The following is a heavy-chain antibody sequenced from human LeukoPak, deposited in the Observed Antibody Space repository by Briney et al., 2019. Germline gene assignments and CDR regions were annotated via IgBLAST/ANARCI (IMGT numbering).Heavy chain of an antibody. CDR1: GGSINVYY. CDR2: ISYSGST. J-gene: IGHJ4*02. Sequence: SETLSLTCSVSGGSINVYYWNWIRQSPGKGLEWIGSISYSGSTNYNPSLKSRVTISIDTSKNRFSLKVSSVSAADTAMYYCARGGSRSYTSSTLDYWGQGTLVTVSS. V-gene: IGHV4-59*01. CDR3: ARGGSRSYTSSTLDY. D-gene: IGHD6-6*01.